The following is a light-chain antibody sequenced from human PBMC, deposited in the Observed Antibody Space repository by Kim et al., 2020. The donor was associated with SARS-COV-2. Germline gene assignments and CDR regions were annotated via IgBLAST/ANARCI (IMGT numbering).Light chain of an antibody. CDR3: AVWDDTLSGVA. J-gene: IGLJ2*01. Sequence: GQNIIISCCGRTSNIGSNTVNWYQQLPGTAPQLLIYSNDQRTSGVPDRFSASKSGNSASLAITGLQSDDEADYFCAVWDDTLSGVAFGGGTQLTVL. CDR2: SND. CDR1: TSNIGSNT. V-gene: IGLV1-44*01.